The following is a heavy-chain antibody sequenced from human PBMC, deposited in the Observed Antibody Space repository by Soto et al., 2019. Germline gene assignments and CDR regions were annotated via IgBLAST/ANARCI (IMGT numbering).Heavy chain of an antibody. CDR3: ARGKVMVYAGYYYYYYGMDV. CDR1: GGSISSGGYY. CDR2: IYYSGST. D-gene: IGHD2-8*01. V-gene: IGHV4-31*03. Sequence: SETLSLTCTVSGGSISSGGYYWSWIRQHPGKGLEWIGYIYYSGSTYYNPSLKSRVTISVDTSKNQFSLKLSSVTAADTAVYYCARGKVMVYAGYYYYYYGMDVWGQGTTVTVSS. J-gene: IGHJ6*02.